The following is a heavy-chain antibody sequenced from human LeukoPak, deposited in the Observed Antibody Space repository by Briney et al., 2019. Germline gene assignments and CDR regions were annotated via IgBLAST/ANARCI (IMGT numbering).Heavy chain of an antibody. Sequence: SETLSLTCTVSGGSISSSGYYWSWIRQHPGKGLEWIGYIYHSGSTYYNPSLKSRVTISVDTSKNQFSLKLSSVTAADTAVYYCAGGYCSSTSCYSFDYWGQGTLVTVSS. V-gene: IGHV4-31*03. J-gene: IGHJ4*02. D-gene: IGHD2-2*02. CDR2: IYHSGST. CDR3: AGGYCSSTSCYSFDY. CDR1: GGSISSSGYY.